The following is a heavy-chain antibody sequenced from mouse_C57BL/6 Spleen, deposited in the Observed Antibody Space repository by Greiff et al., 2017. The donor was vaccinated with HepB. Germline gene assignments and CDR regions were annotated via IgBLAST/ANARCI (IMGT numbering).Heavy chain of an antibody. CDR2: IYPRSGNT. D-gene: IGHD2-3*01. CDR1: GYTFTSYG. V-gene: IGHV1-81*01. CDR3: ARERDGYFDY. Sequence: VHLVESGAELARPGASVKLSCKASGYTFTSYGISWVKQRTGQGLEWIGEIYPRSGNTYYNEKFKGKATLTADKSSSTAYMELRSLTSEDSAVYFCARERDGYFDYWGQGTTLTVSS. J-gene: IGHJ2*01.